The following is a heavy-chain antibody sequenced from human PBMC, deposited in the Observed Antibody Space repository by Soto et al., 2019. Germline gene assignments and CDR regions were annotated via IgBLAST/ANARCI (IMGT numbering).Heavy chain of an antibody. D-gene: IGHD3-3*01. CDR2: IIPIFGTA. CDR3: ARGYDFWSGYWDSYYYYGMDV. CDR1: GGTFSSYA. V-gene: IGHV1-69*13. Sequence: SVKVSCKASGGTFSSYAISWVRQAPGQGLEWMGGIIPIFGTANYAQKFQGRVTITADESTSTAYMELSSLRSEDTAVYYCARGYDFWSGYWDSYYYYGMDVWGQGTTVTVSS. J-gene: IGHJ6*02.